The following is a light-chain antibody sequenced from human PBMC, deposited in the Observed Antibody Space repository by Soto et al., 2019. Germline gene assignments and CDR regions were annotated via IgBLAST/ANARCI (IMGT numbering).Light chain of an antibody. CDR2: KAS. CDR3: QQYNSYSWT. Sequence: IEMTQSPSTLSGSVGDGVTITCRASQTISSWLAWYQQKPGKAPKLLIYKASSLETGVPSRFSGSGSGTEFTLTISSLQPDDFATYYCQQYNSYSWTFGQGTKVDIK. J-gene: IGKJ1*01. CDR1: QTISSW. V-gene: IGKV1-5*03.